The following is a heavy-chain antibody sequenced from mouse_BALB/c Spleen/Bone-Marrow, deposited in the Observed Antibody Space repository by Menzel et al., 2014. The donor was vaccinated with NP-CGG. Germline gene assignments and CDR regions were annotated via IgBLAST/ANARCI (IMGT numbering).Heavy chain of an antibody. J-gene: IGHJ4*01. D-gene: IGHD2-1*01. V-gene: IGHV1-7*01. Sequence: QVQLKQSGAELAKPGASVKMSCKASGYTFTSYWMYWIKQRPGQGLEWIGYINPSTGYTEYNQKFKDKATLTADKSSNTAYMQLSRLTSEDSAVYYCARKGYGNYHYYAMDYWGQGTSVTVSS. CDR1: GYTFTSYW. CDR2: INPSTGYT. CDR3: ARKGYGNYHYYAMDY.